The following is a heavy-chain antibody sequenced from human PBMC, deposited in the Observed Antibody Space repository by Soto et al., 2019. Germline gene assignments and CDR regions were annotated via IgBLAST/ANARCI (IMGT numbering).Heavy chain of an antibody. Sequence: GGSLRLSCAAFGFTVSGKKYVAWVRQAPGKGLEWVSALYDLDGTYYADSVKGRFTTSSDSSRTTVYLQMNSLRPDDTAVYSCATWHLQQHAYDISGPGTMVTVSS. D-gene: IGHD6-13*01. CDR3: ATWHLQQHAYDI. J-gene: IGHJ3*02. CDR2: LYDLDGT. CDR1: GFTVSGKKY. V-gene: IGHV3-53*01.